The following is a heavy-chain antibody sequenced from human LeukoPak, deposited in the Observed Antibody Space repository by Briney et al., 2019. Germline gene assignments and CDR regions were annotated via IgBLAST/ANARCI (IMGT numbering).Heavy chain of an antibody. J-gene: IGHJ6*02. CDR3: ARSYSSGYYYGMDV. CDR2: IYSGGST. Sequence: PGGSLRLSCAASGFTVSSNYMSWVRQAPGKGLEWVSVIYSGGSTYYADSVKGRFTISRDNSKNTLYLQMNSLRAEDTAVYYCARSYSSGYYYGMDVWGQGTTVTVSS. CDR1: GFTVSSNY. D-gene: IGHD6-19*01. V-gene: IGHV3-53*05.